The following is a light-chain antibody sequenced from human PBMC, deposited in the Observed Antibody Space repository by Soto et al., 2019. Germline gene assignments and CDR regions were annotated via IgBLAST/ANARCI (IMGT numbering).Light chain of an antibody. J-gene: IGLJ3*02. CDR3: SSYTTSTTRV. V-gene: IGLV2-14*01. Sequence: QFALTQPASVSGSPGQSITISCTGTSSDIGVYDFVSWYQQHPGRAPKLLIYDVTNRPSGISDRFSGSKSGNTASLTISGLQPEDEADYYCSSYTTSTTRVFGGGTKLTVL. CDR2: DVT. CDR1: SSDIGVYDF.